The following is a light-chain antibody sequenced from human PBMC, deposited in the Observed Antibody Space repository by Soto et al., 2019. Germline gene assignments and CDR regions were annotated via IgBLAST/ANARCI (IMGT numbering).Light chain of an antibody. CDR2: LGY. Sequence: DIVMTQSPLSLTVTPGEPASISCRSSRSLLKANGYTYFHWFLQKPGQSPQLLIYLGYNRAPGVTDRFSGAGSGTDFTLEIRRVDAEDVGVYYCMQTLESRTFGQGTKVEIK. CDR3: MQTLESRT. J-gene: IGKJ1*01. V-gene: IGKV2-28*01. CDR1: RSLLKANGYTY.